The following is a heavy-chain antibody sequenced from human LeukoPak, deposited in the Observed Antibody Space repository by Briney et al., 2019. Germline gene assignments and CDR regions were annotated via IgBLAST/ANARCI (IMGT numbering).Heavy chain of an antibody. CDR1: GYSFTNYW. V-gene: IGHV5-51*01. J-gene: IGHJ3*02. Sequence: GESLKISCKGSGYSFTNYWIGWVRQMPGKGLEWMGIIYPGDSDTRYSPSFQGQVTISADKSISTAYLQWSSLKASDTAMYYCARPVRITMVRGAPVDAFDIWGQGTMVTVSS. CDR3: ARPVRITMVRGAPVDAFDI. D-gene: IGHD3-10*01. CDR2: IYPGDSDT.